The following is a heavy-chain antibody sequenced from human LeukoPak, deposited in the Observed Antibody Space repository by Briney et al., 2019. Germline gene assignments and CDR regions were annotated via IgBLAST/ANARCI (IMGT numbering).Heavy chain of an antibody. CDR3: ARDGRFIVADYYYGMDV. J-gene: IGHJ6*02. D-gene: IGHD1-26*01. Sequence: GASVKVSCKASGYTFTSYPMHWVRQAPGQRLEWMGWINAGSGNTKYSQKFQGRVTITRDTSASTAYMELSSLRSEDTAVYYCARDGRFIVADYYYGMDVWGQGTTVTVSS. CDR2: INAGSGNT. CDR1: GYTFTSYP. V-gene: IGHV1-3*01.